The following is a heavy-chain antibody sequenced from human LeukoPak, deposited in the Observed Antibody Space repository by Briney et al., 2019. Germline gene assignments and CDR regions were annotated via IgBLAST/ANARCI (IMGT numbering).Heavy chain of an antibody. CDR2: ISFDSGDET. CDR3: ARGPVSSSGFFGY. Sequence: PGGSLRLSCAASGFSFSSYYMHWVRQAPGKGLEWVSSISFDSGDETLYADSVKGRFTISRDNTKNSVYLQMDSLTVEDTAVYYCARGPVSSSGFFGYWGQGTLVTVSS. J-gene: IGHJ4*02. V-gene: IGHV3-21*04. CDR1: GFSFSSYY. D-gene: IGHD6-19*01.